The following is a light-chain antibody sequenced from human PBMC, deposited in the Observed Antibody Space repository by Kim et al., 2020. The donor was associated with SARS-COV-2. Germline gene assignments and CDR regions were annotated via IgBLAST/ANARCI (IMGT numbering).Light chain of an antibody. CDR1: KLGNNY. J-gene: IGLJ3*02. CDR3: QAWDSSTEWV. V-gene: IGLV3-1*01. CDR2: QDT. Sequence: SYELTQPPSVSASPGQTASITCSGDKLGNNYASWYQQKPGQSPVLVIYQDTKRPSGIPDRFSGSTSGNTATLTISGTQAMDEADYYCQAWDSSTEWVFGG.